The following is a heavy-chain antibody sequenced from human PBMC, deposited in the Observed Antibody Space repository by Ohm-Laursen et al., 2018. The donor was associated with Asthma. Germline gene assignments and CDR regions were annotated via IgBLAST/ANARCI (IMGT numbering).Heavy chain of an antibody. CDR3: AKDQIVVVPAALDY. J-gene: IGHJ4*02. V-gene: IGHV3-23*01. CDR1: GVTFSSYA. CDR2: ISGSGGST. D-gene: IGHD2-2*01. Sequence: SLRLSCTASGVTFSSYAMSWVRQAPGKGLEWVSRISGSGGSTDYADSVKGRFTISRDNSKNTLYLQMNSLRAEDTAVYYCAKDQIVVVPAALDYWGQGTLVTVSS.